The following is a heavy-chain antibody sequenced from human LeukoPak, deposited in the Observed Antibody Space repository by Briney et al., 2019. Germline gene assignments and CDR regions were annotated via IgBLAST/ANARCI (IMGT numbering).Heavy chain of an antibody. V-gene: IGHV3-23*01. CDR3: AKSGGSSFVLDMYFQH. CDR2: ISGSGGST. J-gene: IGHJ1*01. Sequence: GRSLRLSCAASGFTFSSYAMNWVRQAPGKGLDWVSAISGSGGSTYYADSVKGRFTISRDNSKDTLYLQMNSLRAEDTAVYYCAKSGGSSFVLDMYFQHWGQGTLVTVSS. CDR1: GFTFSSYA. D-gene: IGHD6-13*01.